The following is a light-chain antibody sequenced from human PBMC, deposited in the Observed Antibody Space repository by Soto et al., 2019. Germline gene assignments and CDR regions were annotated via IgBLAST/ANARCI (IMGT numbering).Light chain of an antibody. CDR2: AAF. Sequence: AIRMTQSPSSLSASTGDRVTITCRARQGISSYLAWYQQKPGKAPKLLIYAAFTLQSGVPSRFSGSGSGTDFTLTISCLQSEDFATYYCQQYYSYPYTFGQGTKLEIK. CDR3: QQYYSYPYT. V-gene: IGKV1-8*01. J-gene: IGKJ2*01. CDR1: QGISSY.